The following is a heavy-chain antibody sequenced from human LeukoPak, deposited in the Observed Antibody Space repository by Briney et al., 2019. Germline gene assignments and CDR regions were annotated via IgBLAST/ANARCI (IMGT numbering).Heavy chain of an antibody. J-gene: IGHJ4*02. CDR3: PSFVPDY. Sequence: PGGTLTHTCAPPGFIFRTYWMTGLRQPPARELEGVADINQDRSEKNYVDSVKGRFTISRHNPNRSLYLHMNRLTDEDTPVCHCPSFVPDYWGQGTLVPVPS. CDR1: GFIFRTYW. V-gene: IGHV3-7*01. D-gene: IGHD3-3*01. CDR2: INQDRSEK.